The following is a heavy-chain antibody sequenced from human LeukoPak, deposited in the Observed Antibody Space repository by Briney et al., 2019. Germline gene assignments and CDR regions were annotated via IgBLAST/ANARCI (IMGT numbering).Heavy chain of an antibody. Sequence: HPGGSLRLSCAASGFTFSSYSMTWVCQAQVKGLDWVSYISSSSSTIYYTDSVKGRFTIYIDNAKNSLYLQMNSLRAEDTAVYYCARSRYYYDSSGYYPFDYWGQGTLVTVSS. CDR3: ARSRYYYDSSGYYPFDY. CDR2: ISSSSSTI. CDR1: GFTFSSYS. J-gene: IGHJ4*02. V-gene: IGHV3-48*04. D-gene: IGHD3-22*01.